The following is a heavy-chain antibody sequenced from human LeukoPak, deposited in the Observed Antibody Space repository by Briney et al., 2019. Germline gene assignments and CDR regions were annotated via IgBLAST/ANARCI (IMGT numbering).Heavy chain of an antibody. V-gene: IGHV3-53*01. D-gene: IGHD2-8*01. CDR2: IYSGGTT. J-gene: IGHJ4*02. CDR1: GFTVSSNY. CDR3: ARGTNAYPSYFDY. Sequence: GGSLRLSCAASGFTVSSNYMSWVRQAPGKGLEWVSVIYSGGTTYYADSVKGRFTISRDKSKNTEYLQMNSLRAEDTAVYYCARGTNAYPSYFDYWGQGTLVTVSS.